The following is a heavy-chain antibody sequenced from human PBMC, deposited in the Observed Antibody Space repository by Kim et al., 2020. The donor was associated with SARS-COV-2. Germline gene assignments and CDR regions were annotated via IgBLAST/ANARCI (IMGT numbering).Heavy chain of an antibody. CDR3: ARDRTYYYGSGSYWDYYYYYGRDV. V-gene: IGHV4-59*01. J-gene: IGHJ6*02. D-gene: IGHD3-10*01. CDR1: GGSISSYY. Sequence: SETLSLTCTVSGGSISSYYWSWIRQPPGKGLEWIGYIYYSGSTNYNPSLKSRVTISVDTSKNQFSLKLSSVTDADTAVYYCARDRTYYYGSGSYWDYYYYYGRDVWGQGTTVTVSS. CDR2: IYYSGST.